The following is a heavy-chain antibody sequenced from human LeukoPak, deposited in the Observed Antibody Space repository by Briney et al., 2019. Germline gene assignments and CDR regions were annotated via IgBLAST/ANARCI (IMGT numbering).Heavy chain of an antibody. CDR2: IIPIFSTA. Sequence: ASVKVSCKASGGTFSSYAINWVRQAPGQGLELMGGIIPIFSTANYTQKFQGRVTITTDESTSTAYMELSSLRSEDTAVYYCARAPYSSSSRGYYYYYMDVWGKGTTVTVSS. V-gene: IGHV1-69*05. J-gene: IGHJ6*03. CDR3: ARAPYSSSSRGYYYYYMDV. CDR1: GGTFSSYA. D-gene: IGHD6-6*01.